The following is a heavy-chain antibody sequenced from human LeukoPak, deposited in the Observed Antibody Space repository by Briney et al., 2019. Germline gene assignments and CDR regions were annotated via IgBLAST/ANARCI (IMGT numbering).Heavy chain of an antibody. CDR3: ASGTYYYDSSGYNAFDI. Sequence: GGTLRLSCVASGFTFSNYGMSWVRQAPEKGLEWVSAISGSGDSTYYADSVEGRFTISRDNSKNTLYLQMNSLRAEDTAVYYCASGTYYYDSSGYNAFDIWGQGTMVTVSS. CDR2: ISGSGDST. D-gene: IGHD3-22*01. J-gene: IGHJ3*02. CDR1: GFTFSNYG. V-gene: IGHV3-23*01.